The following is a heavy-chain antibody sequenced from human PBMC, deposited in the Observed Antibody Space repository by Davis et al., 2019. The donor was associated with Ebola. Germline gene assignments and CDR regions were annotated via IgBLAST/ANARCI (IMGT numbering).Heavy chain of an antibody. J-gene: IGHJ6*02. Sequence: AASVKVSCKASGYTFTSYGISWVRQAPGQGLEWMGWISAYNGNTKYAQKLQGRVTMTTDTSTSTAYMELRSLRSDDTAVYYCARYQGSVNYYYYYGMDVWGQGTTVTVSS. CDR1: GYTFTSYG. V-gene: IGHV1-18*01. CDR3: ARYQGSVNYYYYYGMDV. D-gene: IGHD2-15*01. CDR2: ISAYNGNT.